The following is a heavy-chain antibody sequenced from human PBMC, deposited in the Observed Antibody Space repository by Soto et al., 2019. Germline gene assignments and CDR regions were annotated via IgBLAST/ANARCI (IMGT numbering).Heavy chain of an antibody. D-gene: IGHD2-15*01. Sequence: SVKGSCQASGSGFISSGIQWVRQAHGQRLEWIGWNVVASGQTNYAQNCRRSVAITRETSTATAYIELTGLTSEDTVVYFCSADRPDIGVGWWVWGQGTTVTVSS. V-gene: IGHV1-58*02. CDR3: SADRPDIGVGWWV. CDR1: GSGFISSG. J-gene: IGHJ6*02. CDR2: NVVASGQT.